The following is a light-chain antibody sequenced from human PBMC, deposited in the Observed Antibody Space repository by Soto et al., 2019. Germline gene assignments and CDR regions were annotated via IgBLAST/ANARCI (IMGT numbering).Light chain of an antibody. CDR1: QSVRSTY. V-gene: IGKV3-20*01. Sequence: EIVLTQSPGTLSLSPGERAFLSCRASQSVRSTYLAWYQQKPGQAPRLLIYGASIRATGIPDRVSGSGSGTDFTLTISGLEAEDYAVYYCQQYGSSPQTFGQGTKLEIK. CDR2: GAS. CDR3: QQYGSSPQT. J-gene: IGKJ2*01.